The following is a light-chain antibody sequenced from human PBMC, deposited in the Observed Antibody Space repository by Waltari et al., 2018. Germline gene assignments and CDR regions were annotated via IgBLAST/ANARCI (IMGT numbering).Light chain of an antibody. Sequence: QSVLTQPPSVSAAPGQRVTIPCPGGSSNIGNNYVSWYRQFPVTAPKLLIYENTERPSGIPGRFSGSKSGTSATLDITGLQAGDEADYYCGTWDSSLSGAVFGGGTHLTVL. CDR2: ENT. V-gene: IGLV1-51*02. J-gene: IGLJ7*01. CDR3: GTWDSSLSGAV. CDR1: SSNIGNNY.